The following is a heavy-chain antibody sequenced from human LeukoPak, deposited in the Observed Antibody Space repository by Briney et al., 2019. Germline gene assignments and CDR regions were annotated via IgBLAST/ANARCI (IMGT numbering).Heavy chain of an antibody. Sequence: AGGSLRPSCAASGFTFSSYEMNWVRQAPGKGLEWVSYISSSSTIYYADSVKGRFTISRDNAKNSLYLQMNSLRAEDTAVYYCARGDCSGGSCYLSLTTIDYWGQGTLVTVSS. V-gene: IGHV3-48*03. CDR1: GFTFSSYE. CDR2: ISSSSTI. CDR3: ARGDCSGGSCYLSLTTIDY. D-gene: IGHD2-15*01. J-gene: IGHJ4*02.